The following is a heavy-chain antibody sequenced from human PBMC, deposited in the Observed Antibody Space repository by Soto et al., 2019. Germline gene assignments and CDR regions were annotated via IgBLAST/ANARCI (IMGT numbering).Heavy chain of an antibody. Sequence: GGSLRLSCAAYGFTVSINYMSWGRQAPGKGLEWVSVIYIGGSTYYADSVKGRFTISRDNSKNTLYLQMNSLRAEDTAVYYCARDGSGSYSFDYWGQGTLVTVSS. D-gene: IGHD3-10*01. CDR3: ARDGSGSYSFDY. V-gene: IGHV3-53*01. CDR2: IYIGGST. J-gene: IGHJ4*02. CDR1: GFTVSINY.